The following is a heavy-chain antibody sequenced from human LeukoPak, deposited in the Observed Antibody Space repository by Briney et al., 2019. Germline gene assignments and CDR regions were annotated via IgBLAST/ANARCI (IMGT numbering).Heavy chain of an antibody. V-gene: IGHV4-59*01. D-gene: IGHD6-6*01. CDR2: IYSKDRT. Sequence: SQTLSLTCTVSGGSISHYSWTWIRQPPGKGQEWIDYIYSKDRTNYNPSLKSRVTISVDTCQNQFSLKLSHATTAGKAGYYCGRVRADSSNDAFDICGQGTMVTVSS. CDR1: GGSISHYS. CDR3: GRVRADSSNDAFDI. J-gene: IGHJ3*02.